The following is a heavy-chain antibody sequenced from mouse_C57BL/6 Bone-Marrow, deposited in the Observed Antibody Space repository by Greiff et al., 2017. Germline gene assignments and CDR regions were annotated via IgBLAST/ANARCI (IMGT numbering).Heavy chain of an antibody. D-gene: IGHD1-1*01. V-gene: IGHV14-1*01. CDR1: GFNIKDYY. CDR3: TTYCYCSSLYYYAMDY. J-gene: IGHJ4*01. Sequence: EVQLQQSGAELVRPGASVKLSCTASGFNIKDYYMHWVKQRPEQGLEWIGRIDPEDGDTEYAPKFQGKATMTADTSSNTAYLQLSSLTSEDTAVYYCTTYCYCSSLYYYAMDYWGQGTSVTVSS. CDR2: IDPEDGDT.